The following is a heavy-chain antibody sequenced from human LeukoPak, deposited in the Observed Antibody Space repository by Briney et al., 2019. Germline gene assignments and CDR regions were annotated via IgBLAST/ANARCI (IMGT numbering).Heavy chain of an antibody. CDR2: IYYSGST. V-gene: IGHV4-59*08. D-gene: IGHD1-26*01. CDR1: GGSISSYY. Sequence: SETLSLTCTVSGGSISSYYWSWIRQPPGKGLEWIGYIYYSGSTNYNPSLKSRVTISVDTSKNQFSLKLSSVTAADTAVYYCARHSVGADGDGVDYWGQGTLVTVSS. CDR3: ARHSVGADGDGVDY. J-gene: IGHJ4*02.